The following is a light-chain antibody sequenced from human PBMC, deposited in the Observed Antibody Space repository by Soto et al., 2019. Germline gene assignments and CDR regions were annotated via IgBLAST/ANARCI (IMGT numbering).Light chain of an antibody. V-gene: IGKV3-11*01. CDR2: DAS. Sequence: EIVLTQSPATLSLSPGESVTLSCRASESVSSYLAWYQQKPGQAPWLLIYDASNRATDIPARFSGSGSGTAFTLTIRSLESEDFGVYYCQQRGKWPRTFGQGTKLEI. J-gene: IGKJ2*01. CDR1: ESVSSY. CDR3: QQRGKWPRT.